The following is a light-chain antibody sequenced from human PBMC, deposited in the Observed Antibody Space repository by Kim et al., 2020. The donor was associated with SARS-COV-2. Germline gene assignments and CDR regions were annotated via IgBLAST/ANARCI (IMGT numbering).Light chain of an antibody. CDR3: QVWDSGSDHMV. Sequence: AQGTKPTTTCGGTEIGMKNVYGYQQKPGQGPVSVIFYYNDRTSETPDRLSGSNSGNTATVTMSGAEAGDEAEYYCQVWDSGSDHMVFGGGTQLTVL. J-gene: IGLJ3*02. V-gene: IGLV3-21*04. CDR1: EIGMKN. CDR2: YYN.